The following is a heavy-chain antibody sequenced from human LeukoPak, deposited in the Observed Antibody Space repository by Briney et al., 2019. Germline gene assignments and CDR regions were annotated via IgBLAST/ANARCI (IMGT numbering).Heavy chain of an antibody. CDR1: GFTFSSYA. V-gene: IGHV3-23*01. CDR2: ITGSGGST. J-gene: IGHJ4*02. Sequence: GGSLRLSCAASGFTFSSYAMSWVRQAPGKGLEWVSVITGSGGSTYYADSVKGRFTISRDNSKNTLFLQMNSLRADDTAVYYCAKDFQGSFCGRDCYFGDYWGQGTLVTVSS. D-gene: IGHD2-21*02. CDR3: AKDFQGSFCGRDCYFGDY.